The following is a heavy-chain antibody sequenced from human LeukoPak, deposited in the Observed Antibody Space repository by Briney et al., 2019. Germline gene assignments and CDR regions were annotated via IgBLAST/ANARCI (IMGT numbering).Heavy chain of an antibody. Sequence: PGGSLRLSCAASGFTFNRHWMNWVRQAPGKGLEWVANIKQGGGERNYVDSVKGRFTISRDDAKNSLYLQLNSLRVEDTAIYYCARGPDYGAGTDYLDYWGQGALVTVSS. CDR1: GFTFNRHW. CDR3: ARGPDYGAGTDYLDY. V-gene: IGHV3-7*03. J-gene: IGHJ4*02. CDR2: IKQGGGER. D-gene: IGHD4-17*01.